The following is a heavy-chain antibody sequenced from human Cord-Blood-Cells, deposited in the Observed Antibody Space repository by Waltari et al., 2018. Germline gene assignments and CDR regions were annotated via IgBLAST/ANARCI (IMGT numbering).Heavy chain of an antibody. Sequence: EVPLLESGGGLVQPGGSMRLSRAASGLTFSTNATSWVRQAPGKGVGWVSAIIGSGGSTYYAYSVNGRFTISRDNSKNTLYLQMNSLRAEDTSVYYCAKKLPYDYWGQGTLVTVSS. CDR3: AKKLPYDY. CDR1: GLTFSTNA. J-gene: IGHJ4*02. V-gene: IGHV3-23*01. CDR2: IIGSGGST.